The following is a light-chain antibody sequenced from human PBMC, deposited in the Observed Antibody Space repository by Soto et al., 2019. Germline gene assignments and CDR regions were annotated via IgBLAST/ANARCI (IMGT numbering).Light chain of an antibody. CDR1: QRISSN. CDR2: GAS. J-gene: IGKJ2*01. V-gene: IGKV3-15*01. Sequence: EIVMTQSPATLSVSPGERATLYCKASQRISSNLAWYQQKPGQPPRLLIYGASTRASGITARFSGSGSGTEFTLTISGLQSEDFALYYRQQYNIWPPYTFGQGTKLEIK. CDR3: QQYNIWPPYT.